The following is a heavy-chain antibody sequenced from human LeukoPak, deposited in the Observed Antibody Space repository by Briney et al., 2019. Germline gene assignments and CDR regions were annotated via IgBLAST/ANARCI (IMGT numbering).Heavy chain of an antibody. CDR1: GYTFTSYA. Sequence: ASVKVSCKASGYTFTSYAMNWVRQAPGQGLEWMGWINTNTGNPTYAQGFTGRFVFSLDTSVSTAYLQISSLKAEDTAVYYCAREYYSDSSGYFNDFDFWGQGTLVTVSS. CDR3: AREYYSDSSGYFNDFDF. J-gene: IGHJ4*02. V-gene: IGHV7-4-1*02. CDR2: INTNTGNP. D-gene: IGHD3-22*01.